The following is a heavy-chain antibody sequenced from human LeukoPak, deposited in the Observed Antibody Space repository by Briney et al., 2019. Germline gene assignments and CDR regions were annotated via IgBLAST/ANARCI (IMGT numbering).Heavy chain of an antibody. Sequence: GGSLRLSCAASGFTFKSYLMTWVRQAPGKGLEWVSSINGGGSSTSYADSVKGRFTISRDNSKNTLYLQMNSLRAEDTAVYYCAKDLSHYYGSGSYGWFDPWGQGTLVTVSS. CDR1: GFTFKSYL. V-gene: IGHV3-23*01. CDR3: AKDLSHYYGSGSYGWFDP. D-gene: IGHD3-10*01. CDR2: INGGGSST. J-gene: IGHJ5*02.